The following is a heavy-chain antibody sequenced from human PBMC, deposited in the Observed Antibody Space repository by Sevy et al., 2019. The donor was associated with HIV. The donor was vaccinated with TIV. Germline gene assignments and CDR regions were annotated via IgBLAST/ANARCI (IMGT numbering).Heavy chain of an antibody. Sequence: GGSLRLSCAASGFTFSGSAMHWVRQASGKGLEWVGRIRSKANSYATAYAASVKGRFTISRDDSKNTAYLQMNSLKTEDTGVYYCTLTTAADYYGSGSTSVGWYWGQGTLVTVSS. J-gene: IGHJ4*02. D-gene: IGHD3-10*01. V-gene: IGHV3-73*01. CDR2: IRSKANSYAT. CDR3: TLTTAADYYGSGSTSVGWY. CDR1: GFTFSGSA.